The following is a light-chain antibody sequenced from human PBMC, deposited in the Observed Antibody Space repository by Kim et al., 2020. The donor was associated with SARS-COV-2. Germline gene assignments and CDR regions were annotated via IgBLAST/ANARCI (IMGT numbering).Light chain of an antibody. CDR2: DVS. CDR3: SSYTSSSNWV. J-gene: IGLJ3*02. V-gene: IGLV2-14*03. Sequence: QSALTRPASVSGSPGQSITISCTGTSSDVGGYNYVSWYQQHPGKAPKLMIYDVSNRPSGVSNRFSGSKSGNTASLTISGLQAEDEADYYCSSYTSSSNWVFGGGTKLTVL. CDR1: SSDVGGYNY.